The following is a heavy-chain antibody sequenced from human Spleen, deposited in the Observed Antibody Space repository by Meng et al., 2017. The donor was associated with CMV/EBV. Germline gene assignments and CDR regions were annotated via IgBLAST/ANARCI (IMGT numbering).Heavy chain of an antibody. V-gene: IGHV3-23*01. J-gene: IGHJ4*02. CDR1: GFTFSTYA. CDR3: ATLMREYCSSSTCYIFDY. CDR2: IINSGGNT. D-gene: IGHD2-2*02. Sequence: GGSLRLSCAASGFTFSTYAMSWVRQAPGKGLEWVSSIINSGGNTYYVDSVKGRFTISRDNSKNTLYLQMNSLRAEDTAIYYCATLMREYCSSSTCYIFDYWGQGTLVTVSS.